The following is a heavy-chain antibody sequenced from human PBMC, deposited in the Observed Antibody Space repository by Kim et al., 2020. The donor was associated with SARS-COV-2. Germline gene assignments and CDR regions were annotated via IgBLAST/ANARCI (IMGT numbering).Heavy chain of an antibody. CDR3: ARVSPMEERWSGKDYYMD. J-gene: IGHJ6*03. D-gene: IGHD3-3*01. CDR2: ISTNTVNT. CDR1: GYTLSGYG. Sequence: ASVKVSCKASGYTLSGYGFTWVRQAPGQGLEWVGWISTNTVNTNYAHKFRGRVTMTTDTATSTAYMDLRSLTFGDTAVYYCARVSPMEERWSGKDYYMD. V-gene: IGHV1-18*01.